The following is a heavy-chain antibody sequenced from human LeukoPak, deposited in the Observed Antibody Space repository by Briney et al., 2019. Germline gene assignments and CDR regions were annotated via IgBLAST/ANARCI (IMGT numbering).Heavy chain of an antibody. CDR3: ARVRGNFDY. CDR1: GGSISGYY. D-gene: IGHD3-16*01. V-gene: IGHV4-59*01. J-gene: IGHJ4*02. Sequence: SETLSLTCTVSGGSISGYYWSWIRQPPGKGLEWIGYIYYGGSTNYNPSLKSRVTISVDTSKNQFSLKLSSVTAADTAVYYCARVRGNFDYWGQGTLVTVSS. CDR2: IYYGGST.